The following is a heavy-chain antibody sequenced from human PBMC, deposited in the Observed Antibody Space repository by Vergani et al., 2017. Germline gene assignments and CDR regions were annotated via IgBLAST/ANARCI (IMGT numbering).Heavy chain of an antibody. CDR2: IIPIFGTA. Sequence: QVQLVQSGAEVKKPGSSVKVSCKASGGTFSSYAISWVRQAPGQGLEWMGGIIPIFGTANYAQKLQGRVTMTTDTSTSTAYMELRSLRSDDTAVYYCARSIAARPGLSDYWGQGTLVTVSS. J-gene: IGHJ4*02. V-gene: IGHV1-69*06. D-gene: IGHD6-6*01. CDR3: ARSIAARPGLSDY. CDR1: GGTFSSYA.